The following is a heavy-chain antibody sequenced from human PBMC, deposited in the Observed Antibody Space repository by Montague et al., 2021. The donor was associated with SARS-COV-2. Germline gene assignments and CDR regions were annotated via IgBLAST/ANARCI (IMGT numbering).Heavy chain of an antibody. CDR1: GDSVSSNNAA. CDR3: ARVWTTEWYEGYFDN. CDR2: TYYRSRWYR. J-gene: IGHJ4*02. Sequence: SAISGDSVSSNNAAWNWIRQSPSRGLEWLGRTYYRSRWYREYAVSVKSRITIDPDTSKNQFSLQLNSVTPEDTAVYYCARVWTTEWYEGYFDNWGQETLVTVSS. D-gene: IGHD3-3*01. V-gene: IGHV6-1*01.